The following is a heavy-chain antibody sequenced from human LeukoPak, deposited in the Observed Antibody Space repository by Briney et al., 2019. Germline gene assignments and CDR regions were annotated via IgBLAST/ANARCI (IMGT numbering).Heavy chain of an antibody. CDR1: GFTFSSYG. CDR3: AKDQCSSTSCYLFYYGMDV. J-gene: IGHJ6*04. V-gene: IGHV3-30*18. Sequence: PGGSLRLSCAASGFTFSSYGMHWVRQAPGKGLEWVAVISYDGSNKYYADSVKGRFTISRDNSKNTLYLQMNSLRAEDTAVYYCAKDQCSSTSCYLFYYGMDVWGKGPTVTVSS. D-gene: IGHD2-2*01. CDR2: ISYDGSNK.